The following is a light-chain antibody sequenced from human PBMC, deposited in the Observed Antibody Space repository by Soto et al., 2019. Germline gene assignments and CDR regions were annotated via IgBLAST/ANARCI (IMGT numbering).Light chain of an antibody. Sequence: DIQLTQSPSSLSASVGDRVTITCQANQDIRNYLNWYQQKPGKAPNLLIYEASTLEIGVPSRFSGSGSGTDFTFTISSLQPEDIATYYCQQYFGIPLTFGGGTRVDLK. J-gene: IGKJ4*01. V-gene: IGKV1-33*01. CDR1: QDIRNY. CDR2: EAS. CDR3: QQYFGIPLT.